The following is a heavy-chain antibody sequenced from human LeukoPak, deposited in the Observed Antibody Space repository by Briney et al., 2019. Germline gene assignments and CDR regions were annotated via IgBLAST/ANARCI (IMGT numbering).Heavy chain of an antibody. CDR1: GFTFSSYA. CDR2: ISGSGGST. CDR3: AKVEYSSGWYVDY. Sequence: GGSLRLSCAASGFTFSSYAMHWVRQAPGKGLEWVSAISGSGGSTYYADSVKGRVTISRDNSKNTLYLQMNSLRAEDTAVYYCAKVEYSSGWYVDYWGPGTLVTVSS. D-gene: IGHD6-19*01. V-gene: IGHV3-23*01. J-gene: IGHJ4*02.